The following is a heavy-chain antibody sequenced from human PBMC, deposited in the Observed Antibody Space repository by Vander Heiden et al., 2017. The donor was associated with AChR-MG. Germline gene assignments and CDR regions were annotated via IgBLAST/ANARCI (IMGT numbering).Heavy chain of an antibody. V-gene: IGHV3-23*01. Sequence: EAQLLESGGGLVQPGGSLRLSCAASGFTFSNYDMTWVRQAPGKGLDWVSGIGASGSTTHYADSVKGRFTISRDNDNNTLFLQMNSLRVEDTAVYYCAKGQWLTITRDAFDIWGPGTMVTVSS. CDR3: AKGQWLTITRDAFDI. J-gene: IGHJ3*02. D-gene: IGHD6-19*01. CDR1: GFTFSNYD. CDR2: IGASGSTT.